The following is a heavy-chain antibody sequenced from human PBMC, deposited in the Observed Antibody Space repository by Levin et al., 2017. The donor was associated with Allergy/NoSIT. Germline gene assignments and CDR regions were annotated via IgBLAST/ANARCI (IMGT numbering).Heavy chain of an antibody. CDR3: AREVASSRYDY. J-gene: IGHJ4*02. Sequence: GESLKISCKGSGYSFTSFYISWVRQMPGKGLEWMGRIDPSDSYSNYSPSFQGHVTISADKSISTAYLQWSSLKASDTAMYYCAREVASSRYDYWGQGTLVTVSS. CDR1: GYSFTSFY. D-gene: IGHD6-13*01. CDR2: IDPSDSYS. V-gene: IGHV5-10-1*01.